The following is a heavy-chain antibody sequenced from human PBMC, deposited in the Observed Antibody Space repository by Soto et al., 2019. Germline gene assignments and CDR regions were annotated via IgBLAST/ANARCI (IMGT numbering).Heavy chain of an antibody. Sequence: ASVKVSCKASGYTFTSYAMHWVRQAPGQRLEWMGWINAGNGNTKYSQKFQGRVTITRDTSASTAYMELSSLRSEDTAVYYCARDRWTYYDSSGRLNWFDPWGQGTLVTVSS. CDR3: ARDRWTYYDSSGRLNWFDP. CDR2: INAGNGNT. V-gene: IGHV1-3*01. CDR1: GYTFTSYA. D-gene: IGHD3-22*01. J-gene: IGHJ5*02.